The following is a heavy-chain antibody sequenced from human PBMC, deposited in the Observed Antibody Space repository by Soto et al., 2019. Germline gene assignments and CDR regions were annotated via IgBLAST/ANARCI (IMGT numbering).Heavy chain of an antibody. CDR1: GLTFSDYY. D-gene: IGHD3-22*01. CDR3: ARERYYDSSGGNWFDP. Sequence: LRLSFAASGLTFSDYYMSWIRQAPGKGLEWVSYISSSGSTIYYADSVKGRFTISRDNAKNSLYLQMNSLRAEDTAVYYCARERYYDSSGGNWFDPWGQGTLVTVSA. V-gene: IGHV3-11*01. CDR2: ISSSGSTI. J-gene: IGHJ5*02.